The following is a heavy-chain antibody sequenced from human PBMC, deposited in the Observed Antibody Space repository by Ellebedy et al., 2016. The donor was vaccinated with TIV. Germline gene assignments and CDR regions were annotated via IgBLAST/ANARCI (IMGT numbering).Heavy chain of an antibody. V-gene: IGHV3-30*04. CDR1: GFTFSNFA. CDR2: TSFDGPNK. Sequence: GESLKISCAASGFTFSNFAMVWVRQAPGTGLEWVAVTSFDGPNKYYADSVKGRFTISRDNSKSTLYLQMNNVRVDDTAVYYCASEGFWGYCSSTSCYGADSWGQGTLVTVSS. CDR3: ASEGFWGYCSSTSCYGADS. J-gene: IGHJ4*02. D-gene: IGHD2-2*01.